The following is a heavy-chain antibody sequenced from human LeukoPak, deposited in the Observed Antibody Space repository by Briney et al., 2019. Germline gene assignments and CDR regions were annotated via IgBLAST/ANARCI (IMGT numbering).Heavy chain of an antibody. J-gene: IGHJ4*02. Sequence: PGGSLRLSCAASGFTFSSYAMHWVRQAPGKGLEWVAVISYDGSNKYYADSVKGRFTISRDNSKNTLYLQMNSLRAEDTAVYYCARGRRLSGYPNDYWGQGTLVTVSS. CDR1: GFTFSSYA. CDR2: ISYDGSNK. D-gene: IGHD5-12*01. V-gene: IGHV3-30*04. CDR3: ARGRRLSGYPNDY.